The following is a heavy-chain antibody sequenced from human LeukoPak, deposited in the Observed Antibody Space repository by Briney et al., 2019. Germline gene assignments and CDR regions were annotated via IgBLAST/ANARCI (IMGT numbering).Heavy chain of an antibody. CDR2: IRADAVTT. Sequence: GGSLRLSCATSGFIFSHHGMNWVRQAPGKGLEWVSGIRADAVTTYYADSVKGRFIISRDNSKNTVYLQMNSLSAEDAAVYYCVKDDGWVQYANWGQGTLVTVSS. D-gene: IGHD5-24*01. J-gene: IGHJ4*02. V-gene: IGHV3-23*01. CDR3: VKDDGWVQYAN. CDR1: GFIFSHHG.